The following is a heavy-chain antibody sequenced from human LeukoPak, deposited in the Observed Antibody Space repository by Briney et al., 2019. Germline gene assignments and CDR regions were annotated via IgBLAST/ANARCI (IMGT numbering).Heavy chain of an antibody. CDR2: ISGSGDAT. CDR3: ATIASAGHWYFDL. D-gene: IGHD6-13*01. V-gene: IGHV3-23*01. J-gene: IGHJ2*01. CDR1: GFTFRFYD. Sequence: PGGSLRLSCAASGFTFRFYDMSWVRQAPGRGLEWVSGISGSGDATYYADSVRGRFTISRDNSKNTLYLQMNSLRADDTAVYYCATIASAGHWYFDLWGRSTLHTVSS.